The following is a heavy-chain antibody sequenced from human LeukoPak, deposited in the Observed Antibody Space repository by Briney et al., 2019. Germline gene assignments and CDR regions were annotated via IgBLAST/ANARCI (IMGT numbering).Heavy chain of an antibody. J-gene: IGHJ4*02. D-gene: IGHD6-13*01. CDR1: GFTFSSYW. Sequence: GGSLRLSCAASGFTFSSYWLSWVRQAPGKGPEWVANIKQDGGEKYYVDSVGGRFTISRDNAKNSLYLQMNSLRAEDTAVYYCARMYISSWYVCDHWGQGTLVTVSS. CDR2: IKQDGGEK. V-gene: IGHV3-7*01. CDR3: ARMYISSWYVCDH.